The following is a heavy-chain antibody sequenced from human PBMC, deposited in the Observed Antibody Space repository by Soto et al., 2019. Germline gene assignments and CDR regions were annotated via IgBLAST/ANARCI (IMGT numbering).Heavy chain of an antibody. Sequence: QVQLVQSGAEVKKPGASVKVSCKASGYTFTSYGISWVRQAPGQGLEWMGWISAYSGSTNYAQKLQDRVTMTTDTSTSTAYMELRSLRSDDTAVYYCARSIAAAVDFDYWGQGSLVTVSS. CDR3: ARSIAAAVDFDY. D-gene: IGHD6-13*01. V-gene: IGHV1-18*01. CDR2: ISAYSGST. CDR1: GYTFTSYG. J-gene: IGHJ4*02.